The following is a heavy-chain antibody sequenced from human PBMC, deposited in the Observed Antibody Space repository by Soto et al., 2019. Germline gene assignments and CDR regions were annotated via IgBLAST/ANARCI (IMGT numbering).Heavy chain of an antibody. V-gene: IGHV4-61*08. Sequence: SDTLSLTCTVSGGSLSSGAYYWSWIRQHPGKGLEWIGYIFYSGSTVYNPSFKSRVTISVDTSRNQFSLKLNSVTTADTAVYYCARDLWGYCGTDCYPLDVWRQGTTVTVSS. CDR1: GGSLSSGAYY. J-gene: IGHJ6*02. D-gene: IGHD2-21*02. CDR3: ARDLWGYCGTDCYPLDV. CDR2: IFYSGST.